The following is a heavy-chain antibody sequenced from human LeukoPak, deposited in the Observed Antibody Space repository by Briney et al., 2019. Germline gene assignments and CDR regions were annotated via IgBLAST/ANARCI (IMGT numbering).Heavy chain of an antibody. CDR3: ARDGPLNFDY. Sequence: GGSLRLSCAASGFTFSSYSMNWVRQAPGMGLEWVSSISSSSSYIYYADSVKGRFTISRDNAKNSLYLQMNSLRAEDTAVYYCARDGPLNFDYWGQGTLVTVSS. J-gene: IGHJ4*02. V-gene: IGHV3-21*01. CDR2: ISSSSSYI. CDR1: GFTFSSYS.